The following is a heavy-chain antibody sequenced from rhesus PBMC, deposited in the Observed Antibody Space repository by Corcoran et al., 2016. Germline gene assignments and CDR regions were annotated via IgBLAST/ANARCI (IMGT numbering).Heavy chain of an antibody. V-gene: IGHV3-100*02. CDR2: ISEIGVTI. D-gene: IGHD3-28*01. CDR1: GFTFSSYE. Sequence: DVQLVESGGGLVKPGGSLRLSCVASGFTFSSYEMHWVRQAPGKGLEWVSFISEIGVTIYYEDSVKGRFTISRDNAKNSLFLQMNSLRAEDTAVYYCTRNYYDSGYYTGGYFDYWGQGVLVTVSS. J-gene: IGHJ4*01. CDR3: TRNYYDSGYYTGGYFDY.